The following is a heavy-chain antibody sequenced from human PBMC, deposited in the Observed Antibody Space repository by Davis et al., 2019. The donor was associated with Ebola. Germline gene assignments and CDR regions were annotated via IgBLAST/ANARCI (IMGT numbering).Heavy chain of an antibody. Sequence: ASVKVSCKASGYTFTNYYMHWVRQAPGQGLEWMGIINPGVGSKSYAQNFQGRVTMTRDASTSTVYMDLSGLRSEDTAVYYCARVRGVVMFYMDVWGKGTTVTVSS. V-gene: IGHV1-46*01. J-gene: IGHJ6*03. CDR1: GYTFTNYY. CDR2: INPGVGSK. D-gene: IGHD3-3*01. CDR3: ARVRGVVMFYMDV.